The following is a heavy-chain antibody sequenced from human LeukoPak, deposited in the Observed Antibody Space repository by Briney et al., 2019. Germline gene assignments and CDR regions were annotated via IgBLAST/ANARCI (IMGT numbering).Heavy chain of an antibody. D-gene: IGHD3-22*01. CDR3: ARSYYYDRAYFDY. CDR2: ISSRGSTM. CDR1: GFIFSGYE. Sequence: PGGSLRLSCAASGFIFSGYEMNRVRQAPGKGLEWVSYISSRGSTMYYADSVKGRFTISRDNAKNSLYLQMNSLRAEDTAVYYCARSYYYDRAYFDYWGQGTLVTVSS. V-gene: IGHV3-48*03. J-gene: IGHJ4*02.